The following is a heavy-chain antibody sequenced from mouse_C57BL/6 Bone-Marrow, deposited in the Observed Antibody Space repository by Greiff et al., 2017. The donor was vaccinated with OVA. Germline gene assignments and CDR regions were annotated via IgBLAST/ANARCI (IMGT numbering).Heavy chain of an antibody. D-gene: IGHD1-1*01. V-gene: IGHV1-5*01. CDR2: IYPGNSDT. J-gene: IGHJ4*01. CDR3: TRDPHYGSGRDAMDY. Sequence: VQLQQSGTVLARPGASVKMSCKTSGYTFTSYWMHWVKQRPGQGLEWIGAIYPGNSDTSYNQKFKGKAKLTAVTSASTSYMELSSMTNEDTAVYNCTRDPHYGSGRDAMDYWGQRNSGTASS. CDR1: GYTFTSYW.